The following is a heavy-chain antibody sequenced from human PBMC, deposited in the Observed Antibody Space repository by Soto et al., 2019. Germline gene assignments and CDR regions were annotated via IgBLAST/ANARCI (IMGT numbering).Heavy chain of an antibody. CDR1: GYTLTELS. D-gene: IGHD3-22*01. J-gene: IGHJ4*02. CDR3: ATDRLYYYDSSGYFLDY. V-gene: IGHV1-24*01. CDR2: FDPEDGET. Sequence: ASVKVSCKVSGYTLTELSMHWVRQAPGKGLEWMGGFDPEDGETIYAQKYQGRVTMTEDTSTDTAYMELSSLRSEDTAEYYCATDRLYYYDSSGYFLDYWGQGTLVTVSS.